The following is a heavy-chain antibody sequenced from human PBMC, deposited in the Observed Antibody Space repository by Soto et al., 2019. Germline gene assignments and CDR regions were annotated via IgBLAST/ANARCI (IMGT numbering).Heavy chain of an antibody. Sequence: QMQLVESGGGVVQPGRSLRLSCVASGFKFSNYVMHWVRQAPGKGLEWVAVIWYDGNNAYYADSVKGRFTISRDKSKNTLYLQMNSLRVEDTAVYYCAKDKLSSTDAVDTWGQGTMVTVSS. J-gene: IGHJ3*02. CDR3: AKDKLSSTDAVDT. CDR2: IWYDGNNA. CDR1: GFKFSNYV. V-gene: IGHV3-33*03.